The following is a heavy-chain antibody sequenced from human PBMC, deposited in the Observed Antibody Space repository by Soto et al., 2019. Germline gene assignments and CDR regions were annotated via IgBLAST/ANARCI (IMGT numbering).Heavy chain of an antibody. D-gene: IGHD2-15*01. CDR3: AKDVKGGLPRGHFDY. CDR2: ITGSGGST. Sequence: GGSLRLSCAASGFTFSSYAMSWVRQAPGKGLQWVSSITGSGGSTYYAGSVKGRFTISRDNSKNTLYLQMNNLRAEDTAVYYCAKDVKGGLPRGHFDYWGQGTLVTVSS. J-gene: IGHJ4*02. CDR1: GFTFSSYA. V-gene: IGHV3-23*01.